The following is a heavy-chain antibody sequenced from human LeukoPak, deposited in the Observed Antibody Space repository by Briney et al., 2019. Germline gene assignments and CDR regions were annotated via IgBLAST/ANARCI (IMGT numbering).Heavy chain of an antibody. CDR2: ISSSSYI. J-gene: IGHJ4*02. D-gene: IGHD3-22*01. CDR3: ARNYDSSGYPFDY. CDR1: GFTFSSYS. Sequence: PGRSLRLSCAASGFTFSSYSMNWVRQAPGKGLEWVSSISSSSYIYYADSVKGRFTISRDNAKNSLYLQMNSLRAEDTAVYYCARNYDSSGYPFDYWGQGTLVTVSS. V-gene: IGHV3-21*01.